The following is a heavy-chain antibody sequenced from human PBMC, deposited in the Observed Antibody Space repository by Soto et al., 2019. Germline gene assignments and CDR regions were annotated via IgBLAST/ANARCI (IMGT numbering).Heavy chain of an antibody. J-gene: IGHJ5*02. Sequence: WTWIRQPPGKGLEWIGYIYYSGSTYYNPSLKSRVTISVDTSKNQFSLKLSSVTAADTAVYYCARDRRVAIGYPRNWFDPWGQGTLVTVSS. D-gene: IGHD2-15*01. CDR3: ARDRRVAIGYPRNWFDP. CDR2: IYYSGST. V-gene: IGHV4-31*02.